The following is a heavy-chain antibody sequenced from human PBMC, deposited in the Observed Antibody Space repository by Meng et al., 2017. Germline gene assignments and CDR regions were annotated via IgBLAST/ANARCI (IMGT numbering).Heavy chain of an antibody. CDR3: ARDCSGGSCYSIGV. Sequence: VQLQVPAPGSVRPPETLSRTCTVAGGYVSSGSYYWSWIRQPPGKGLEWSGYIYYSGSTNYNPSLKSRVTISVDTSKNQFSLKLSSVTAAETAVYYCARDCSGGSCYSIGVWGQGTLVTVSS. J-gene: IGHJ4*02. V-gene: IGHV4-61*01. CDR2: IYYSGST. CDR1: GGYVSSGSYY. D-gene: IGHD2-15*01.